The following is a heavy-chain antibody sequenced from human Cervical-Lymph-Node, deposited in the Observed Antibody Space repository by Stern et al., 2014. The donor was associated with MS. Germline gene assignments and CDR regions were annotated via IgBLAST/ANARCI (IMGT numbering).Heavy chain of an antibody. CDR3: ARGGLDHAFDI. J-gene: IGHJ3*02. CDR1: GFTFTTYW. CDR2: IDSDGSDT. D-gene: IGHD3-16*01. V-gene: IGHV3-74*02. Sequence: VQLVASGGGLVQPGGSLRLSCAASGFTFTTYWMHWVRQAPGKGLVWVSRIDSDGSDTIYADSVRGRFTISRDNAKNTLYLQMDSLSAEDTAVYYCARGGLDHAFDIWGQGTTVTVSS.